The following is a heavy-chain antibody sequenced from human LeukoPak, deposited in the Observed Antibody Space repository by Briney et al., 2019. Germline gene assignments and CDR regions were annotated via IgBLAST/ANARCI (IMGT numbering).Heavy chain of an antibody. J-gene: IGHJ5*02. CDR3: ARDRGSYYGSSWFGP. CDR2: ISAYNGNT. V-gene: IGHV1-18*01. Sequence: GASVKVSCKASGYTFTSYGISWVRQAPGQGLEWMGWISAYNGNTNYAQKLQGRVTMTTDTSTSTAYMELRSLRSDDTAVYYCARDRGSYYGSSWFGPWGQGTLVTVSS. CDR1: GYTFTSYG. D-gene: IGHD1-26*01.